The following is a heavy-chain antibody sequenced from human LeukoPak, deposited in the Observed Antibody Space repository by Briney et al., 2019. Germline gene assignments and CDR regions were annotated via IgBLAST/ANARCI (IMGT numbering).Heavy chain of an antibody. CDR2: ISSSSSYI. Sequence: PGGSLRLSCAASGFTFSSYSMNWVRQAPGKGLEWVSSISSSSSYIYYADSVKGRFTISRDNAKNSLYLQMNSLRAEDTAVYYCARDGTMVRGVLSIYYYYGMDVWGQGTTVTVSS. CDR1: GFTFSSYS. CDR3: ARDGTMVRGVLSIYYYYGMDV. D-gene: IGHD3-10*01. J-gene: IGHJ6*02. V-gene: IGHV3-21*01.